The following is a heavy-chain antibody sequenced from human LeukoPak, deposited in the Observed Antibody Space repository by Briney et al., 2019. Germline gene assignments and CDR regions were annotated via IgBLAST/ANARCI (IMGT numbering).Heavy chain of an antibody. D-gene: IGHD5-12*01. J-gene: IGHJ5*02. CDR2: INPSGGST. CDR1: GYTFTSYY. V-gene: IGHV1-46*01. Sequence: ASVKVSCKASGYTFTSYYMHWVRQAPGQGLEWMGIINPSGGSTSYAQKFQGRVTMTRDTSTSTVYMELSSLRSEDKAVYYCARDATEGLIVATTVNWFDPWGQGTLVTVSS. CDR3: ARDATEGLIVATTVNWFDP.